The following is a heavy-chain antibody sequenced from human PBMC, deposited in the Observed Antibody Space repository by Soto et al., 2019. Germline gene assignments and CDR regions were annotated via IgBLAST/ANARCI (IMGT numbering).Heavy chain of an antibody. CDR2: IIPIFGTA. V-gene: IGHV1-69*01. CDR3: AQGLSYGSCDL. CDR1: GGTFSSYA. J-gene: IGHJ2*01. Sequence: QVQLVQSGAEVKKPGSSVKVSCKASGGTFSSYAISWVRQAPGQGLEWMGGIIPIFGTANYAQKFQGRVKITADESTSTAYKELLSVISEYTCLYYCAQGLSYGSCDLWGRGTLVTVAS. D-gene: IGHD6-25*01.